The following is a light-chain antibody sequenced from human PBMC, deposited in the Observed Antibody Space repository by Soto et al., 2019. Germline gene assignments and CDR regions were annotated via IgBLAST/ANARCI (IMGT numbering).Light chain of an antibody. Sequence: DIQMTQSPSSLSASVGDRVTITCRASQSISSYLNWYQQKPGKAPKLLIYAASSLQSGVPSRFSGSGSGTEFVLTISSLQPEDSATYYCQQLDSMPITFGQGTRLEIK. J-gene: IGKJ5*01. V-gene: IGKV1-39*01. CDR1: QSISSY. CDR3: QQLDSMPIT. CDR2: AAS.